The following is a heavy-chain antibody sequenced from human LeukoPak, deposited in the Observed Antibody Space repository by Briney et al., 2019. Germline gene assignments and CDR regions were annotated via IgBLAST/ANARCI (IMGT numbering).Heavy chain of an antibody. V-gene: IGHV1-69*04. D-gene: IGHD6-19*01. CDR3: AKDGAPEVGSGWYYFDY. CDR2: IIPILGKA. J-gene: IGHJ4*02. CDR1: GGTFSNYA. Sequence: GASVTVSCKASGGTFSNYAISWVRQAPGQGLEWMGRIIPILGKAHYAQKFQGRVIITADKSTRTAYMELNSLKSEDTAVYYCAKDGAPEVGSGWYYFDYWGQGTLVTVSS.